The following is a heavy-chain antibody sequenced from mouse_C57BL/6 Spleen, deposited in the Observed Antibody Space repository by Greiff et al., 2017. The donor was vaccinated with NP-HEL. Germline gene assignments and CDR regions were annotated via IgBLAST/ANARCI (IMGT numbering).Heavy chain of an antibody. J-gene: IGHJ3*01. Sequence: QVQLQQSGAELVKPGASVKISCKASGYAFSSYWMNWVKQRPGKGLEWIGQIYPGDGDTNYNGKFKGKATLTADKSSSTAYMQLSSLTSEDSAVYFCARGQEYDEGRGYFAYWGQGTLVTVSA. D-gene: IGHD2-14*01. CDR2: IYPGDGDT. CDR3: ARGQEYDEGRGYFAY. CDR1: GYAFSSYW. V-gene: IGHV1-80*01.